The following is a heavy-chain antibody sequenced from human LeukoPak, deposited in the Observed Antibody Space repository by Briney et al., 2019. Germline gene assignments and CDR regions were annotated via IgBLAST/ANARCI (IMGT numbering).Heavy chain of an antibody. V-gene: IGHV1-69*02. D-gene: IGHD3-3*01. CDR3: ASLSDFGVVTYDY. J-gene: IGHJ4*02. CDR1: GGTFSSYT. CDR2: IIPILGIA. Sequence: ASVKVSCKASGGTFSSYTISWVRQAPGQGLEWMGRIIPILGIANYAQKFQGRVTITADKSTSTAYMELSGLRSEDTAVYYCASLSDFGVVTYDYWGQGTLVTVSS.